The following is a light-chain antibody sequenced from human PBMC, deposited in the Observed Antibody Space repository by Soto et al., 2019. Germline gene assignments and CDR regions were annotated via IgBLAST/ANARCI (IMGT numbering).Light chain of an antibody. V-gene: IGKV3-20*01. CDR2: GAS. J-gene: IGKJ1*01. Sequence: EIVLTQSPGTLSLSPGERATLSCRASQSVSSSYLAWYQQKPGQAPMLLIYGASSRATGMRDMFSCSGSGTDFTLTISRREPEDFDLYYCQQYGRSPGTFGQGNKVEIK. CDR3: QQYGRSPGT. CDR1: QSVSSSY.